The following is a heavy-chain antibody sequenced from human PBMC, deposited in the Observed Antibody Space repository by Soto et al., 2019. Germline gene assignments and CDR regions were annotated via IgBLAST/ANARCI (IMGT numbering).Heavy chain of an antibody. V-gene: IGHV1-46*01. CDR3: AREVTTYGMDV. J-gene: IGHJ6*02. CDR1: GYTFTSYY. CDR2: INPSGGST. D-gene: IGHD4-4*01. Sequence: ASVKVSCNASGYTFTSYYMHLVRQAPGQGLEWMGIINPSGGSTSYAQKFQGRFTISRDNAKNTLYLQMNSLRAEDTAVYYCAREVTTYGMDVWGQGTTVTVSS.